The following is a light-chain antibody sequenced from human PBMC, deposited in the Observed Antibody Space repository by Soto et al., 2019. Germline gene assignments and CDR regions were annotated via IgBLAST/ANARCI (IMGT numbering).Light chain of an antibody. CDR3: QQYSNHWT. CDR1: QSISSW. Sequence: DIQMTKSPSTLSASVGYRVTITCRASQSISSWLAWYQQKPGKAPKLLIYDASSLESGVPSRFSGSGSGTEFTLTISSLQPDDFATYYCQQYSNHWTFGQGTKVDIK. V-gene: IGKV1-5*01. CDR2: DAS. J-gene: IGKJ1*01.